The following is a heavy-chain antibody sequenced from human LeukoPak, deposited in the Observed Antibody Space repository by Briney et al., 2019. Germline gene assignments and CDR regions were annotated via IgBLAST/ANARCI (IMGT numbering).Heavy chain of an antibody. Sequence: ASVKVSCKASGYTFTGYYMHWVRQAPGQGLEWMGRINPNSGGTNYAQKFQGRVTMTRDTSISTAYMELSRLRSDDTAVYYCARDHDSSGYYISDFDYWGQGTLVTVSS. CDR3: ARDHDSSGYYISDFDY. D-gene: IGHD3-22*01. J-gene: IGHJ4*02. CDR2: INPNSGGT. CDR1: GYTFTGYY. V-gene: IGHV1-2*06.